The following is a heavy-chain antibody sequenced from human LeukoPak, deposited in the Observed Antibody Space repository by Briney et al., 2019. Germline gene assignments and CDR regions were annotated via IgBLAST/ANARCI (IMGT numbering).Heavy chain of an antibody. V-gene: IGHV3-64*01. CDR3: ARGTYYDSSGYYFFDY. J-gene: IGHJ4*02. Sequence: GGSLRLSCAASGFTFSSYAMHWVRQAPGKGLEYVSTISSNGGSTYCVNSVKGRFTISRDNSKNTLFLQMGSLRAEDMAVYYFARGTYYDSSGYYFFDYWGQGTLVTVSS. CDR2: ISSNGGST. D-gene: IGHD3-22*01. CDR1: GFTFSSYA.